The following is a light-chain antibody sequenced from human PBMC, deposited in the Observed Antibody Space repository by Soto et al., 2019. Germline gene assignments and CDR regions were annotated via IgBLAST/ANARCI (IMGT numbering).Light chain of an antibody. CDR2: AAT. V-gene: IGKV1-39*01. CDR1: QSISSY. Sequence: DIQMTQSPSSLSASVGDRVTITCRASQSISSYLNWYQQKPGKAPNLLIYAATSLQSGVPSRFSGSGSGTDFTLTISSLQPEDFAAYYCQQGYSTPYTFGRGTKLEIK. J-gene: IGKJ2*01. CDR3: QQGYSTPYT.